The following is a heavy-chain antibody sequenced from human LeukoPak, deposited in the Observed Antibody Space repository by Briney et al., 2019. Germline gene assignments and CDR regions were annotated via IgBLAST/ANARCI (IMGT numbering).Heavy chain of an antibody. CDR3: ARGGSSSWLFDY. CDR1: GGSISSYY. J-gene: IGHJ4*02. D-gene: IGHD6-13*01. Sequence: SETLSLTCTVSGGSISSYYWSWIRQPAGKGLEWIGRIYTSGSTNYNPSLKGRVTMSVDTSKNQFSLKLSSVTAADTAVYYCARGGSSSWLFDYWGQGTLVTVSS. CDR2: IYTSGST. V-gene: IGHV4-4*07.